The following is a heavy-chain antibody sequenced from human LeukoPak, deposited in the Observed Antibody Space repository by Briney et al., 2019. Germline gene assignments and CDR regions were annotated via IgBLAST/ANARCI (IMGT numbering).Heavy chain of an antibody. CDR1: GYTFTSNY. J-gene: IGHJ4*02. V-gene: IGHV1-46*01. Sequence: VASVKVSCKASGYTFTSNYMRWVRQAPGQGLEWMGVIAPSSGTTSYAQKFQGRVTMTRDTSTSTLYMELSSLTSEDTAVYYCARASGSSAVPFDYWGQGTLVTVSS. D-gene: IGHD3-10*01. CDR3: ARASGSSAVPFDY. CDR2: IAPSSGTT.